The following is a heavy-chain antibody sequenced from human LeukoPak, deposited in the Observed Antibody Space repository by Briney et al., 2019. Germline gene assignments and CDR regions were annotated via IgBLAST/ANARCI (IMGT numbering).Heavy chain of an antibody. V-gene: IGHV3-53*01. D-gene: IGHD6-13*01. CDR2: ISIPGSI. CDR3: ARDKGSSWSDAFDI. CDR1: GLTVSSNY. J-gene: IGHJ3*02. Sequence: GGSLRLSCTASGLTVSSNYMTWVRQAPGKGLEWVSVISIPGSITYEASVEGRFTTSRNNSKNTLYLQMNSLRADDTAVYYCARDKGSSWSDAFDIWGQGTMVTVSS.